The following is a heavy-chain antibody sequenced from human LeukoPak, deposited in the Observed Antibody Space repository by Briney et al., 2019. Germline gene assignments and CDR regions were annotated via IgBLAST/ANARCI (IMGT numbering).Heavy chain of an antibody. J-gene: IGHJ5*02. CDR1: GGSISSYY. CDR3: ARGTRYDSSGYYH. D-gene: IGHD3-22*01. Sequence: SETLSLTCTVSGGSISSYYWSWIRQPPGKGLEWIGYIYYSGSTNYNPSLKSRVTISVDTSKNQFSLKLSSVTAADTAVYYCARGTRYDSSGYYHWGQGTLVTVSS. V-gene: IGHV4-59*01. CDR2: IYYSGST.